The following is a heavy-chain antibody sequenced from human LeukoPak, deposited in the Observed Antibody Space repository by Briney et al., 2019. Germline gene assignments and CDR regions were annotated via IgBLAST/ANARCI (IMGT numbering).Heavy chain of an antibody. CDR2: ITGSGGST. J-gene: IGHJ4*02. CDR1: GFTFSSYA. Sequence: PGGSLRLSCAASGFTFSSYAMSWVRQAPGKGLEGVSAITGSGGSTYYADSVKGRFTMSRDNSKSTVYLQMNSLRAEDTAVYYCAKVRNGLIPNDYWGQGTLVTVSS. V-gene: IGHV3-23*01. D-gene: IGHD3-16*01. CDR3: AKVRNGLIPNDY.